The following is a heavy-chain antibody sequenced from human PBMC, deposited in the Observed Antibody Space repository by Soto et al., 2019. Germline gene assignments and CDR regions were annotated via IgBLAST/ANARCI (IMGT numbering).Heavy chain of an antibody. CDR1: GGTFSSYA. Sequence: GASVKVSCKASGGTFSSYAISWVRQAPGQGLEWMGGIIPIFGTANYAQKFQGRVTITADESTSTAYMELSSLRSEDTAVYYCARAGSYDSSGYYQKWFDPWGQGTLVTVSS. CDR2: IIPIFGTA. V-gene: IGHV1-69*13. J-gene: IGHJ5*02. D-gene: IGHD3-22*01. CDR3: ARAGSYDSSGYYQKWFDP.